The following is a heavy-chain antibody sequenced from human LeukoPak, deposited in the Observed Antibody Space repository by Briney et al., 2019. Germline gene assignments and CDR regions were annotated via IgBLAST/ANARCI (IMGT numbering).Heavy chain of an antibody. CDR3: ASLHDYSASLAFDV. V-gene: IGHV4-34*01. Sequence: SETLSLTCADYGGSFRSYYWSWIRQPPGKGLEWIGEITYSGSTNYNPSLKSRVTISVDTSKIQFSLKLTSVVATDTTFYYCASLHDYSASLAFDVWGQGTMVTVSS. J-gene: IGHJ3*01. D-gene: IGHD4-11*01. CDR2: ITYSGST. CDR1: GGSFRSYY.